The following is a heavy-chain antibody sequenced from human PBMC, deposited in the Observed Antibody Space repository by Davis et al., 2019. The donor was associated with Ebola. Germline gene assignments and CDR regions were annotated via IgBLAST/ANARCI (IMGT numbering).Heavy chain of an antibody. V-gene: IGHV1-18*01. CDR1: GYSFTTYG. CDR2: IAAYNGYT. Sequence: AASVKVSCKTSGYSFTTYGIMWVRQAPGQGLEWMGWIAAYNGYTNYAQKFQGRVTMTIEPSTSTAYMDWRSLKSDDTAVYYCARVVATWRVVDDYWGQGTLVTVSS. D-gene: IGHD2-21*01. CDR3: ARVVATWRVVDDY. J-gene: IGHJ4*02.